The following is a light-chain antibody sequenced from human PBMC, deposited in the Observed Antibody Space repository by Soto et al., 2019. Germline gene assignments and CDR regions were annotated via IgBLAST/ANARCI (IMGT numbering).Light chain of an antibody. CDR2: GSL. CDR3: QQYGAAPYT. Sequence: EIVLTQSPGTLSLSPGERATLSCRASQSVTNDYVAWDQQKPGQALRLLVYGSLNRATGIPDRFSGSGSGPDFTLTISRLEPEDFAVYSCQQYGAAPYTCGQGTKLEIK. CDR1: QSVTNDY. V-gene: IGKV3-20*01. J-gene: IGKJ2*01.